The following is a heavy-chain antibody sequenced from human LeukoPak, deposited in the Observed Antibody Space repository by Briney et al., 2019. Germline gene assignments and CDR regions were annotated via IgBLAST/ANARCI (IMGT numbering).Heavy chain of an antibody. CDR3: ARGRTYYYMDV. V-gene: IGHV3-48*04. CDR2: IASSGGSI. J-gene: IGHJ6*03. Sequence: PGGSLRLSCAASGFTFSSYSMHWVRQTPGKGLEWLSYIASSGGSIYYADSLRGRFTISRANAKNSLYLQMNGLRAEDTAVYYCARGRTYYYMDVWGKGTTVTV. CDR1: GFTFSSYS.